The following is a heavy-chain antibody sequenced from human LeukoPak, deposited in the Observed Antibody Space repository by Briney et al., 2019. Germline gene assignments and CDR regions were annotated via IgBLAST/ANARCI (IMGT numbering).Heavy chain of an antibody. CDR1: GYRFTSYW. Sequence: LGESLKISCKGSGYRFTSYWIGWVRQMPGKGLEWMGIIYPGDSDTRYSPSFQGQVTISADKSISTAYPQWSSLKASDTAMYYCARLPDSSGYYLFDYWGQGTLVTVSS. V-gene: IGHV5-51*01. CDR3: ARLPDSSGYYLFDY. CDR2: IYPGDSDT. J-gene: IGHJ4*02. D-gene: IGHD3-22*01.